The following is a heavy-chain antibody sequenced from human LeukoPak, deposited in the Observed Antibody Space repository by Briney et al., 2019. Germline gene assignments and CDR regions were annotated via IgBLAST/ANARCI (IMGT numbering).Heavy chain of an antibody. V-gene: IGHV4-59*01. D-gene: IGHD3-16*01. CDR2: IYYSGST. CDR1: GGSISSYY. CDR3: AARMITFGGVAAHEIN. Sequence: SETLSLTCTVSGGSISSYYWSWIRQPPGKGLEWIGYIYYSGSTNYNPSLKTRVPISVDTSKNEFSLMLSAVTAADTGVYYCAARMITFGGVAAHEINWGQGTLVTVSS. J-gene: IGHJ4*02.